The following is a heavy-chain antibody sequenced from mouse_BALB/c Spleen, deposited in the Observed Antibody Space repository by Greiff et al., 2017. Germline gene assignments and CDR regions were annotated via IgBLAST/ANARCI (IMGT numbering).Heavy chain of an antibody. Sequence: EVKLQESGPSLVKPSQTLSLTCSVTGDSITSGYWNWIRKFPGNKLEYMGYISYSGSTYYNPSLKSRISITRDTSKNQYYLQLNSVTTEDTATYYCARRGGITTDWYFDVWGAGTTVTVSS. CDR3: ARRGGITTDWYFDV. J-gene: IGHJ1*01. V-gene: IGHV3-8*02. CDR1: GDSITSGY. D-gene: IGHD2-4*01. CDR2: ISYSGST.